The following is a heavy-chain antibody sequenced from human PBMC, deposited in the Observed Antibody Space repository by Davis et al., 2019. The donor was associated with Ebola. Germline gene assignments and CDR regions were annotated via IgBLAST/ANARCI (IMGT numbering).Heavy chain of an antibody. Sequence: ASVKVSCKASGYTFTSYGISWVRQAPGQGLEWMGWISAYNGKTSYAQNFQDRVTMTTDTSTTTAYMELSSLRSEDTAVYYCAREGVSQGWFDPWGQGTLVTVSS. CDR1: GYTFTSYG. CDR3: AREGVSQGWFDP. V-gene: IGHV1-18*01. CDR2: ISAYNGKT. D-gene: IGHD6-13*01. J-gene: IGHJ5*02.